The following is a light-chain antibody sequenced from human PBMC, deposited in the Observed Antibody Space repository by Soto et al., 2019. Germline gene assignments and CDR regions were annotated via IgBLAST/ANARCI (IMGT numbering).Light chain of an antibody. CDR1: SSNIGAGYD. CDR2: GNS. Sequence: QSVLAQPPSVSGAPGQRVTISCTGSSSNIGAGYDVHWYQQLPGTAPKLLIYGNSNRPSGVPDRFSGFKSGSSGSLAITGLQAEDEADYYCQSYDSSLSGYVFGTGTKLTVL. CDR3: QSYDSSLSGYV. J-gene: IGLJ1*01. V-gene: IGLV1-40*01.